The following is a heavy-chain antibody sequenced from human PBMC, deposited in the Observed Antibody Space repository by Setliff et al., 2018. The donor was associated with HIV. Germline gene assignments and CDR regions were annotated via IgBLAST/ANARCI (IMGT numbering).Heavy chain of an antibody. CDR2: ISPEGNKK. D-gene: IGHD2-8*01. Sequence: HPGGSLRLSCAASGFTFSDFWMYWVRQAPGKGLEWVANISPEGNKKYYVGSVKGRFTSSRDNAKSSLFLQMSSLRAEDTAVYYCARVLVRTNPVYGVSSNWFDPWGQGTLVTVSS. V-gene: IGHV3-7*03. J-gene: IGHJ5*02. CDR3: ARVLVRTNPVYGVSSNWFDP. CDR1: GFTFSDFW.